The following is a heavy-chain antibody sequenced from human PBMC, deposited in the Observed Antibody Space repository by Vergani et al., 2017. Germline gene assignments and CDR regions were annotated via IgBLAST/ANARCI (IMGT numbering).Heavy chain of an antibody. CDR1: GFTFSSYA. Sequence: QVQLVESGGGVVQPGRSLRLSCAASGFTFSSYAMHWVRQAPGKGLEWVAVISYDGSNKYYAASVKGRFTISRAKSKNTLYLQMNSLRAEDTAVYYCARDPGDYWYFDLWGRGTLVTVSS. D-gene: IGHD4-17*01. CDR3: ARDPGDYWYFDL. J-gene: IGHJ2*01. CDR2: ISYDGSNK. V-gene: IGHV3-30-3*01.